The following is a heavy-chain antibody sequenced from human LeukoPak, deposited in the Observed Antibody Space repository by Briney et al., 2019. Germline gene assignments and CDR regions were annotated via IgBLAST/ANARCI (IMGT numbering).Heavy chain of an antibody. Sequence: SETLSLTCTVSGGSISTYYWGWIRRAPGKGLEWIGSIYYSGNTYYNSSLKSRVSLSLDTSKTQFALKLSSVTAADTAVYYCARVRYSDSSVLTRKRSYYFDYWGQGTLVTVSS. CDR1: GGSISTYY. J-gene: IGHJ4*02. CDR2: IYYSGNT. V-gene: IGHV4-39*06. CDR3: ARVRYSDSSVLTRKRSYYFDY. D-gene: IGHD3-22*01.